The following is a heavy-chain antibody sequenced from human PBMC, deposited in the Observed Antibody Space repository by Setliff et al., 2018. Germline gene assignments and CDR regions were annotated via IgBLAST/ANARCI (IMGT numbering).Heavy chain of an antibody. CDR1: GGSISTYY. J-gene: IGHJ6*03. CDR3: VRMSGFLYMDV. CDR2: VYYSGLT. V-gene: IGHV4-59*01. D-gene: IGHD3-3*01. Sequence: PSETLSLTCTVSGGSISTYYWSWIRQPPGKGLEFIGYVYYSGLTNYDPSLKSRVTMSVDSSKNQFSLKLSSVTAADTAVYYCVRMSGFLYMDVWGKGTTVTVSS.